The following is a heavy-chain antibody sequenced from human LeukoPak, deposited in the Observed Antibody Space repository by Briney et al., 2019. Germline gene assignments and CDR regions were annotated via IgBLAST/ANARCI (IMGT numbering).Heavy chain of an antibody. J-gene: IGHJ5*02. CDR1: GGSISSGGYY. CDR2: IYYSGST. V-gene: IGHV4-31*03. Sequence: SETLSLTCTVSGGSISSGGYYWRWLRQHPGKGLEWIAYIYYSGSTYYNPSLKSRVTISVDTSKNQFSLKLSSVTAADTAVYYCATAGGTSGSYYWDWFDPWGQGTLVTVSS. CDR3: ATAGGTSGSYYWDWFDP. D-gene: IGHD1-26*01.